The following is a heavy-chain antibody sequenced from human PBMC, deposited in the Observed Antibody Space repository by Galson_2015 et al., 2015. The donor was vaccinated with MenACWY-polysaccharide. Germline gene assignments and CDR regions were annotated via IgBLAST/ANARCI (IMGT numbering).Heavy chain of an antibody. J-gene: IGHJ4*01. CDR3: ARNAASGLDY. D-gene: IGHD3-10*01. V-gene: IGHV1-46*01. Sequence: SVKVSCKASGYTFTNYYIHWVRQAPGQGLEWLGFINPSGGSTSYAQKFQGRVTMTRDTSTGTVYVDLSSLRPEDTAVYYCARNAASGLDYWGHGTLVTVSS. CDR1: GYTFTNYY. CDR2: INPSGGST.